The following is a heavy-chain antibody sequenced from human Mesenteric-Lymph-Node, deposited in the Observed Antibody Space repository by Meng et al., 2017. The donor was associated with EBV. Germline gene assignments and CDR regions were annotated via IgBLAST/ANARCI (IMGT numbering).Heavy chain of an antibody. Sequence: QWQLDESGSGLVKPSTTLSLTWAVSGGSVNSGYFWSWIRQPAGKCLAWIGNTYYTGRTDYNPSLQSRLTITQDTSKNQFSLNLSSVTAADTAVYFCVRGTDYDLFGDYQFFDYWGQGILVTVSS. CDR3: VRGTDYDLFGDYQFFDY. CDR2: TYYTGRT. CDR1: GGSVNSGYF. J-gene: IGHJ4*02. D-gene: IGHD3-9*01. V-gene: IGHV4-30-4*01.